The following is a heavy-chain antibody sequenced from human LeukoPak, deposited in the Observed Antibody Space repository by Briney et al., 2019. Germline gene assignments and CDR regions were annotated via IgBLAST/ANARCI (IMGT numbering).Heavy chain of an antibody. J-gene: IGHJ4*02. CDR2: ISYDGSNK. CDR3: ARGTYYYGSGSPATFDY. CDR1: GFTFSSYA. D-gene: IGHD3-10*01. Sequence: GGSLSLSCAASGFTFSSYAMHWVRQAPGKGLEWVAVISYDGSNKYYADSARGRFAISRDNSKNTLYLQMNSLRAEDTAVYYCARGTYYYGSGSPATFDYWGQGTLVTVSS. V-gene: IGHV3-30*09.